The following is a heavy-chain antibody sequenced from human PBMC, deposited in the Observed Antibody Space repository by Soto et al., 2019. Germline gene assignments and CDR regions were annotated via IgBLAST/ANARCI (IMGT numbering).Heavy chain of an antibody. CDR1: GGSISSGGYY. CDR3: ERAGRWFGV. J-gene: IGHJ6*02. V-gene: IGHV4-31*03. D-gene: IGHD2-15*01. Sequence: QVQLQESGPGLVKPSQTLSLTCTVSGGSISSGGYYWSWIRQHPGKGLEWIGYIYYSGSTYYNPSLKSRVTLSGDTSKNQFSLQMSSVTAEDTAVYYCERAGRWFGVWGQGTTVTVSS. CDR2: IYYSGST.